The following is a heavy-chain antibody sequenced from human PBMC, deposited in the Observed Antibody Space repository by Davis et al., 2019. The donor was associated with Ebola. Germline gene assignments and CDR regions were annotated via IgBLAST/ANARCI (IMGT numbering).Heavy chain of an antibody. CDR3: AREMATTLDY. Sequence: MPSETLSLPCTVSGGSISSSSYYWGWIRQPPGKGLEWIGSIYYSGSTYYNPSLKSRVTISVDTSKNQFSLKLSSMTAADTAVYYCAREMATTLDYWGQGTLVTVSS. D-gene: IGHD5-24*01. CDR2: IYYSGST. V-gene: IGHV4-39*01. CDR1: GGSISSSSYY. J-gene: IGHJ4*02.